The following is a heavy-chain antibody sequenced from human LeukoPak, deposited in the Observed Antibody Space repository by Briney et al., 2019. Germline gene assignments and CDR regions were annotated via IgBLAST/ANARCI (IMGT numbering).Heavy chain of an antibody. D-gene: IGHD3-10*01. J-gene: IGHJ3*02. Sequence: SETLSLTCTVSGGSISTSSYYWGWVRQPPGKGLEWIGNNSPSLKSRVTISLDTSRNQFSLKLNSVTAADTAVYYCAKSNGYGLVDIWGQGTMVTVSS. V-gene: IGHV4-39*07. CDR1: GGSISTSSYY. CDR3: AKSNGYGLVDI.